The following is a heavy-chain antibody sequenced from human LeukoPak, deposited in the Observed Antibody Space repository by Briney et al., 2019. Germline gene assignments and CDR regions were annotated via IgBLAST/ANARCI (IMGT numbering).Heavy chain of an antibody. Sequence: SETLSLTCTVSGGSISSYYWSWIRQPAGKGLEWIGRIYTSGSTNYNPSLKSRVTMSVDTSKNQFSLKLSSVTAADTAVYYCAREDIVVVVAAQTGAFDIWGQGTMVTVSS. CDR2: IYTSGST. CDR1: GGSISSYY. J-gene: IGHJ3*02. D-gene: IGHD2-15*01. V-gene: IGHV4-4*07. CDR3: AREDIVVVVAAQTGAFDI.